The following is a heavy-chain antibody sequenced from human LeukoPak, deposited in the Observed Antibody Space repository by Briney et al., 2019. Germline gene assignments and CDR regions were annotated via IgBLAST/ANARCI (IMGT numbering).Heavy chain of an antibody. V-gene: IGHV4-38-2*02. CDR3: ARRGGYYVN. CDR2: IYHSGST. CDR1: GYSISSGYY. D-gene: IGHD3-22*01. J-gene: IGHJ4*02. Sequence: PSETLSLTCTVSGYSISSGYYWGWIRQPPGKGLEWIGSIYHSGSTNYNPSLKSRVTISVDKSKNQFSLKLSSVTAADTAVYYCARRGGYYVNWGQGTLVTVSS.